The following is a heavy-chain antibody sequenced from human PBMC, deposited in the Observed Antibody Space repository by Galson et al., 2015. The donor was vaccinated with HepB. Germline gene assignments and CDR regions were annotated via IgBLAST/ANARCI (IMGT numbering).Heavy chain of an antibody. J-gene: IGHJ6*02. CDR1: GGTFSSYT. CDR3: ARDQDIVVVPAAQYSGYDLGYYYYGMDV. Sequence: SVKVSCKASGGTFSSYTISWVRQAPGQGLEWMGRIIPILGIANYAQKFQGRVTITADKSTSTAYMELSSLRSEDTAVYYCARDQDIVVVPAAQYSGYDLGYYYYGMDVWGQGTTVTVSS. CDR2: IIPILGIA. D-gene: IGHD2-2*01. V-gene: IGHV1-69*04.